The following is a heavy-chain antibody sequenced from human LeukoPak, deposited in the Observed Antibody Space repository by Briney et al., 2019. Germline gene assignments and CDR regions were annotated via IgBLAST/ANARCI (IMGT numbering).Heavy chain of an antibody. Sequence: ASVKVSCKASGYTFTAYYMHWVRQAPGQGLEWMGWINPNSGGTNYAQKFQGRVTMTRETSISTAYMELSRLSPDDTAVYYCARSLYDFWSGYPPGLWGQGTMVTVSS. CDR1: GYTFTAYY. D-gene: IGHD3-3*01. V-gene: IGHV1-2*02. CDR2: INPNSGGT. CDR3: ARSLYDFWSGYPPGL. J-gene: IGHJ3*01.